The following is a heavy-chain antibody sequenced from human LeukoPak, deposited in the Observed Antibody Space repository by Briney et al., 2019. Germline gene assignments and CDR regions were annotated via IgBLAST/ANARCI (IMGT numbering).Heavy chain of an antibody. V-gene: IGHV1-69*01. CDR1: GGTFSSYA. D-gene: IGHD3-3*01. CDR2: IIPIFGTA. CDR3: ARDQGTYYDFWSGYSDAFDI. J-gene: IGHJ3*02. Sequence: GSSVKVSCKASGGTFSSYAISWVRQAPGHGLEWMGGIIPIFGTANYAQKFQGRVTITADESTSTAYMELSSLRSEDTAVYYCARDQGTYYDFWSGYSDAFDIWGQGTMVTVSS.